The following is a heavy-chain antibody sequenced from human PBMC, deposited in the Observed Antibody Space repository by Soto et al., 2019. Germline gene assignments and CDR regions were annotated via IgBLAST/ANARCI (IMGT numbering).Heavy chain of an antibody. CDR2: INHSGST. Sequence: SETLSLTCAVYGGSFSGYYWSWIRPPPGKGLEWIGEINHSGSTNYNPSLKSRVTISVDTSKNQFSLKLSSVTAADTAVYYCARRKQWLVTNWFDPWGQGTLVTVSS. V-gene: IGHV4-34*01. J-gene: IGHJ5*02. CDR3: ARRKQWLVTNWFDP. CDR1: GGSFSGYY. D-gene: IGHD6-19*01.